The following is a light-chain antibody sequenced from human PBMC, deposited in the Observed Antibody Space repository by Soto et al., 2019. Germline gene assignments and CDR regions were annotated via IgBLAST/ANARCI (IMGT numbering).Light chain of an antibody. CDR1: QSISNW. CDR3: QQYYSYS. V-gene: IGKV1-5*01. J-gene: IGKJ1*01. Sequence: DIQMTQSPSSLSASVGDRVTITCRASQSISNWLAWYQQKPGTAPKVLIYHASNLQSGVPSRFSRSGPATDFTLTIRALQHDEFESYHRQQYYSYSFGQGTKVDIK. CDR2: HAS.